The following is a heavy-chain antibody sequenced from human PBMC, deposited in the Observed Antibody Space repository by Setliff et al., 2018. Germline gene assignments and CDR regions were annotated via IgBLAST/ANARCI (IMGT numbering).Heavy chain of an antibody. CDR1: GGSISSSY. D-gene: IGHD3-10*01. J-gene: IGHJ6*03. V-gene: IGHV4-4*09. CDR2: FYHSGSM. CDR3: ARAYYYGSGNSHKYYMDV. Sequence: SETLSLTCTVSGGSISSSYWSWIRQPPGKGLEWIGYFYHSGSMNYNPSLKGRVTMSVDTSNNQLSLKLTSVSAADTAVHYCARAYYYGSGNSHKYYMDVWGKGTAVTVS.